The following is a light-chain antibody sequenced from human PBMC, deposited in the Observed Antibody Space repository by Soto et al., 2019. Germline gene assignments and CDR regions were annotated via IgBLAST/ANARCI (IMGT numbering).Light chain of an antibody. Sequence: EIVMTQSPATLSVSPGERATLTCRASQSVNIYLAWYQQKPGQAPRLLIFGASSRATGIPARFSGSGSGADLTLTISRLEPADFAVYDCQQYETSLTITFGQGTRLEI. J-gene: IGKJ5*01. V-gene: IGKV3D-15*01. CDR1: QSVNIY. CDR3: QQYETSLTIT. CDR2: GAS.